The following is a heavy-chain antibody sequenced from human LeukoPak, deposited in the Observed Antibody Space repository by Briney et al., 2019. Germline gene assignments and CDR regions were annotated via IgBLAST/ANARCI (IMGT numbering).Heavy chain of an antibody. CDR1: GDSIRSGGYY. Sequence: SQTLSLTCTVSGDSIRSGGYYWSWIRQPPGKGLEWIGYIYHSGSSYYNPSLKSRVTISVDRSKNQFSLRLTSVTAADTAVYFCARDYCSTSSCQRFGSWGQGTLVTISS. D-gene: IGHD2-15*01. CDR2: IYHSGSS. V-gene: IGHV4-30-2*01. J-gene: IGHJ4*02. CDR3: ARDYCSTSSCQRFGS.